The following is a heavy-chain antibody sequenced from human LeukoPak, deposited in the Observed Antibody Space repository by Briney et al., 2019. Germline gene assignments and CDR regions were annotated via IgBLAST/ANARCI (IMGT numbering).Heavy chain of an antibody. CDR3: ARELPFDL. V-gene: IGHV3-74*01. Sequence: PGRSLRLSCAASGFTFSNYWMYWVPQAPGKGLVWVSRIKSDGSSTNYADSVKGRFTISRDNAKNTLYLQLNSLRAEDTAVYYCARELPFDLWGRRTLVTVSS. CDR1: GFTFSNYW. J-gene: IGHJ2*01. D-gene: IGHD2-21*01. CDR2: IKSDGSST.